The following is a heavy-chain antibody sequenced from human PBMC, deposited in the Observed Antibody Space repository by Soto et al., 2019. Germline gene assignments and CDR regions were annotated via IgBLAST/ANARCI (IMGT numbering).Heavy chain of an antibody. D-gene: IGHD3-10*01. V-gene: IGHV2-70*17. J-gene: IGHJ6*02. CDR1: GFSLSTSEMC. Sequence: SGPTLVNPTQTLTLTCTFSGFSLSTSEMCVSWIRQPPGKALEWLARIDWDDDKFYSTSLKTRLTISKDTSKNQVVLTMTNMDPVDTATYYCARIHLRHDYFYGMDVWGQGTTVTVSS. CDR3: ARIHLRHDYFYGMDV. CDR2: IDWDDDK.